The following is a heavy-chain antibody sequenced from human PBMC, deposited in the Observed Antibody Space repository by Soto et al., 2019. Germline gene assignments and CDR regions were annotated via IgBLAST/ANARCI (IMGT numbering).Heavy chain of an antibody. CDR2: IIPIFGTP. CDR1: GGTFSSYA. J-gene: IGHJ5*02. Sequence: QVQLVQSGAEVKKPGSSVKVSCKASGGTFSSYAISWVRQAPGQGLEWMGGIIPIFGTPNYAQKFQGRVTITADESTSTAYMELSSLRSEDTAVHYCARPTRYYYDSSGQSAWFDPWGQGTLVTVSS. V-gene: IGHV1-69*12. D-gene: IGHD3-22*01. CDR3: ARPTRYYYDSSGQSAWFDP.